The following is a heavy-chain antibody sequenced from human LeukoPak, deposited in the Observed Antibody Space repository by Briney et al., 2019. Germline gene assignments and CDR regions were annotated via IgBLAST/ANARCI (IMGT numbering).Heavy chain of an antibody. V-gene: IGHV4-59*01. Sequence: SETLSLTCTVSGGSLSSYYWSWVRQPPGKGLEWIGYIYYSGSTNYNPSLKSRVTISVDTSKNQFSLKLSSVTAADTAVYYCARKSRRNWFDPWGQGTLVTVSS. D-gene: IGHD3-3*01. CDR1: GGSLSSYY. CDR2: IYYSGST. CDR3: ARKSRRNWFDP. J-gene: IGHJ5*02.